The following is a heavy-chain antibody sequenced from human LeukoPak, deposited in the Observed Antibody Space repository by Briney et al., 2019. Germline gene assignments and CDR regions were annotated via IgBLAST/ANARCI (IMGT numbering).Heavy chain of an antibody. CDR3: VKERSSGWPFDY. Sequence: GGSLRLSCAASGFTFSSYAMSWVRQAPGKGLEWVSGISGSGSNTKNADSVKGRFTISRDNSKNTLNLHMNSLRAEDTAIYYCVKERSSGWPFDYWGPGTLVTVSS. D-gene: IGHD6-19*01. CDR2: ISGSGSNT. V-gene: IGHV3-23*01. CDR1: GFTFSSYA. J-gene: IGHJ4*02.